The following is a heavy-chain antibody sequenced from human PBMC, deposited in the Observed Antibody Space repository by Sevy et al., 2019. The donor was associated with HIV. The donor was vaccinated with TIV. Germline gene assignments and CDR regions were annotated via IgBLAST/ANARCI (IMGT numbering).Heavy chain of an antibody. Sequence: GGSLRLSCTASEFTFSRYCMSWIRRAPGKGLEWVATIRRDGSDKYYVDSVKGRFTISRDNAENSLYLQMNSVRAGDTAVYYCAGFRAGTFDYWGQGAGTFDYWGQGALVTVSS. CDR3: AGFRAGTFDYWGQGAGTFDY. CDR2: IRRDGSDK. D-gene: IGHD3-9*01. J-gene: IGHJ4*02. V-gene: IGHV3-7*03. CDR1: EFTFSRYC.